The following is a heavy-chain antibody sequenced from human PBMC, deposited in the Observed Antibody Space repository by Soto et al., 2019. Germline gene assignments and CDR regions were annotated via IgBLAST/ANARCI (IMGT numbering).Heavy chain of an antibody. V-gene: IGHV1-69*06. CDR2: IIPIFGTA. CDR1: GGTFSSYA. J-gene: IGHJ6*02. D-gene: IGHD2-21*02. Sequence: QVQLVQSGAEVKKPGSSVKVSCKASGGTFSSYAISWVRQAPGQGLEWMGGIIPIFGTANYAQKFQGRVTITADKSTSTDYMELSSLRSEDTAVYYCARFLPIRGGNSWSSHYYGMDVWGQGTTVTVSS. CDR3: ARFLPIRGGNSWSSHYYGMDV.